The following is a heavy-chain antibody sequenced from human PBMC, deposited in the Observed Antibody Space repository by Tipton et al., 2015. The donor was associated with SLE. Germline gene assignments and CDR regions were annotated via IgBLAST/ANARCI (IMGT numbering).Heavy chain of an antibody. Sequence: SLRLSCAASGFRFRTSNMNWVRQAPGKGLEWVSFISSSGVSIYYADSVRGRFTVSRDNAKNSLYLQMTSLRAEDTAVYYCARATDWNLSPDVWGKGTTVTVSS. V-gene: IGHV3-48*03. CDR1: GFRFRTSN. D-gene: IGHD1-7*01. CDR3: ARATDWNLSPDV. J-gene: IGHJ6*04. CDR2: ISSSGVSI.